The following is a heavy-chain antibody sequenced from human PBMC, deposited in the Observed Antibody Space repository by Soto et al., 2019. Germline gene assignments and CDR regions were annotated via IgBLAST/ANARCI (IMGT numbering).Heavy chain of an antibody. CDR2: INHSGST. CDR3: ARGSRHPDLTTVTTFGYFDY. V-gene: IGHV4-34*01. Sequence: ETLSLTCAVYGGSFSGYYWSWIRQPPGKGLEWIGEINHSGSTNYNPSLKSRVTISVDTSKNQFSLKLSSVTAADTAVYYCARGSRHPDLTTVTTFGYFDYWGQGTLVTVSS. D-gene: IGHD4-17*01. CDR1: GGSFSGYY. J-gene: IGHJ4*02.